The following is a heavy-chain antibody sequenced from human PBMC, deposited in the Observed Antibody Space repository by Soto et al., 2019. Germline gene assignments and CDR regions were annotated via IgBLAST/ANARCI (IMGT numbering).Heavy chain of an antibody. Sequence: EVQLVESGGGLVQPGGPLRLSCAASGFTFTDYWMHWVRQAPGQGLVWVSRIKFDGSDASDADSVRGRFTISRDNAQNTVYLQMSSLRGDDTAVYYCARGMRRYYGHDHWGQGTLVTVSS. D-gene: IGHD4-17*01. CDR1: GFTFTDYW. J-gene: IGHJ4*02. CDR2: IKFDGSDA. CDR3: ARGMRRYYGHDH. V-gene: IGHV3-74*01.